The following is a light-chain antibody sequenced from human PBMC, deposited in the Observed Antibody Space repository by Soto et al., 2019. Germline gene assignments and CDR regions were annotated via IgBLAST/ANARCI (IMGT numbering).Light chain of an antibody. V-gene: IGKV3-20*01. Sequence: EIVLTQSPGTLSLSPGETATLSCRASQSVGSNYLAWYQQKPGQATRLLIYGASSRATGIPDRFSGSGSGTDFTLAISRLEPEDFAVYFCQQYVSSPWTFGQGTKVDIK. J-gene: IGKJ1*01. CDR1: QSVGSNY. CDR3: QQYVSSPWT. CDR2: GAS.